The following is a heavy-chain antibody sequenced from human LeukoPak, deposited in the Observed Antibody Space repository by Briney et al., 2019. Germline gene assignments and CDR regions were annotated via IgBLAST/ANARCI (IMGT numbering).Heavy chain of an antibody. D-gene: IGHD5-18*01. J-gene: IGHJ4*02. CDR1: GGSISSSSYY. CDR3: GYSDGPNFTIDH. Sequence: KPSETLSLTCTVSGGSISSSSYYWGWIRQPPGKGLEWIGSFYYSGRTQYNPSLKSRVTISVDTSKNQFSLRLTSVTAADTAVYYCGYSDGPNFTIDHWGQGTLVTVSS. CDR2: FYYSGRT. V-gene: IGHV4-39*07.